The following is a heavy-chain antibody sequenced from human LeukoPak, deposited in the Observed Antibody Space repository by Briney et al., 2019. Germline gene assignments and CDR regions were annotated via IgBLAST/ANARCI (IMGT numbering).Heavy chain of an antibody. CDR3: ARDRNYDSSGYSSGD. CDR1: GFTFSSYA. CDR2: ISGSGGST. Sequence: GGSLRLSCAASGFTFSSYAMSWVRQAPGKGLEWVSAISGSGGSTYYADSVKGRFTISRDNSKNTLYLQMNSLRAEDTAVYYCARDRNYDSSGYSSGDWGQGTLVTVSS. J-gene: IGHJ4*02. D-gene: IGHD3-22*01. V-gene: IGHV3-23*01.